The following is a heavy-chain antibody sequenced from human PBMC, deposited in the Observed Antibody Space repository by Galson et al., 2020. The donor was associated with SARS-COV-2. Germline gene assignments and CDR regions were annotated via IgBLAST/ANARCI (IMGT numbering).Heavy chain of an antibody. V-gene: IGHV5-51*01. CDR2: IYPGDSDT. Sequence: HGESLKISCKGSGSSFTSYWIGWVRQMTGKGLEWMGIIYPGDSDTRYSPSFQGQVTIPADKSISTAYLQWSSLKASDTAMYYCARPSSSDFWGPQGWFDPWGQGTLVTVSS. CDR3: ARPSSSDFWGPQGWFDP. CDR1: GSSFTSYW. J-gene: IGHJ5*02. D-gene: IGHD3-3*01.